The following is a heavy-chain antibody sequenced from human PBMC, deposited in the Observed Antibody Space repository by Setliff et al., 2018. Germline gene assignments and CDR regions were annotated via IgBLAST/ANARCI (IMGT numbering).Heavy chain of an antibody. CDR3: ACPDILTGLYDY. J-gene: IGHJ4*02. V-gene: IGHV3-7*01. CDR2: IKQDGSEK. Sequence: GGSLRLSCAASGFTFSSYWMSWVRQAPGKGLEWVANIKQDGSEKYHADSVKGRFTISRDNAKKSLYLQMNSLRAEDTAVYYCACPDILTGLYDYWGQGTLVTVSS. CDR1: GFTFSSYW. D-gene: IGHD3-9*01.